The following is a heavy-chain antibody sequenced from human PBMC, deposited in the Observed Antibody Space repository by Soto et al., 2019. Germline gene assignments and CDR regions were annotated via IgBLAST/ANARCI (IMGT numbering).Heavy chain of an antibody. D-gene: IGHD3-22*01. V-gene: IGHV4-59*01. CDR2: IYNSGTT. J-gene: IGHJ3*02. CDR1: GGSISSYY. CDR3: ARTYDDSGPNSGGYGFDI. Sequence: QVQLQESGPGLVQPSETLSLTCSVSGGSISSYYWSWIRQPPGKGLEGIAYIYNSGTTNYNPSLKSRTTISVDTSKNQFSLKLNSVTAADTAVYYCARTYDDSGPNSGGYGFDIWGQGTMVTVSS.